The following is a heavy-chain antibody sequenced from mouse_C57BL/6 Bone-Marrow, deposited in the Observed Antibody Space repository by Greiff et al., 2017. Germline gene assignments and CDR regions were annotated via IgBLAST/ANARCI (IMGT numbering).Heavy chain of an antibody. CDR3: ARKRGQLRPRGDYFDY. Sequence: VQLQQPGAELVMPGASVKLSCKASGYTFTSYWMHWVKQRPGQGLEWIGEIDPSDSYTNYNQKFKGKSTLTVDKSSSTAYMQLSSLTSEDSAVYYCARKRGQLRPRGDYFDYWGQGTTLTVSS. J-gene: IGHJ2*01. CDR2: IDPSDSYT. CDR1: GYTFTSYW. D-gene: IGHD3-2*02. V-gene: IGHV1-69*01.